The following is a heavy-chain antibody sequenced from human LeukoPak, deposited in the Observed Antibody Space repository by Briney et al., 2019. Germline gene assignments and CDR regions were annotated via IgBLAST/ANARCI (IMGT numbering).Heavy chain of an antibody. V-gene: IGHV1-46*01. CDR3: ARDNSVRDEAWWCNP. CDR1: GATFSSYA. D-gene: IGHD5-24*01. CDR2: ISPSGGST. Sequence: ASVKVSCKASGATFSSYAISWVRQAPGQGPEWMGVISPSGGSTTSAQKFQGGVTLTRDMSTSTTHLELRSLRSEDTAVYYCARDNSVRDEAWWCNPWGKGTLVTVSS. J-gene: IGHJ5*02.